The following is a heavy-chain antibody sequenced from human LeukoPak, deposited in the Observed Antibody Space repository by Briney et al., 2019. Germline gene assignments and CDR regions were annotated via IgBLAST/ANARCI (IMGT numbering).Heavy chain of an antibody. V-gene: IGHV3-23*01. CDR3: AKRGYYYYYYMDV. CDR2: ISGSASST. Sequence: PGGSLKLSCATSGFTFTNYAMSWVRQAPGKGLEWVSAISGSASSTYYADSVKGRFTISRDNSKNTLYLQMNSLRAEDTAVYYCAKRGYYYYYYMDVWGKGTTVTVSS. CDR1: GFTFTNYA. J-gene: IGHJ6*03.